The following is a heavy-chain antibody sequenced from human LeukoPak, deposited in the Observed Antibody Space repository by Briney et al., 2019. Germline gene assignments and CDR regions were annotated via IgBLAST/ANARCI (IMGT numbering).Heavy chain of an antibody. V-gene: IGHV1-58*02. CDR3: AADSTGVVPALPYYYYMDV. Sequence: TSVKVSCKASGFTFTSSATQWVRQARGQRLEWIGWIVVGSGNTNYAQKFQERVTITRDMSTSTAYMELSSLRSEDTAVYYCAADSTGVVPALPYYYYMDVWGKGTTVTVSS. D-gene: IGHD2-2*01. CDR1: GFTFTSSA. J-gene: IGHJ6*03. CDR2: IVVGSGNT.